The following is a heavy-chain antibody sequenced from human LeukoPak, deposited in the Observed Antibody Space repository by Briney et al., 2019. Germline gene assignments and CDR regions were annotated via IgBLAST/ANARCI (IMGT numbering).Heavy chain of an antibody. CDR1: GYTFTGYY. CDR3: ARATWTRLNYYYYYMDV. CDR2: INPNSGGT. J-gene: IGHJ6*03. D-gene: IGHD3/OR15-3a*01. V-gene: IGHV1-2*02. Sequence: ASVKVSCKASGYTFTGYYMHWVRQAPGQGLEWMGWINPNSGGTNYAQKFQGRVTMTRDTSISTAYMELSRLRSDDTAVYYCARATWTRLNYYYYYMDVWGKGTTVTVSS.